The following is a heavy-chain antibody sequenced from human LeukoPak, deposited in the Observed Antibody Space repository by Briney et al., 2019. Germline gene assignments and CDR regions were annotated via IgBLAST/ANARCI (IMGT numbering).Heavy chain of an antibody. V-gene: IGHV3-7*01. Sequence: PGGSLRLSGVASGFPFSSYWMTWVRQAPGKGLEWVANIKQDGSKKSYVDSVKGRFTISRDNAKNTLYLQMNSLRAEDTAVYFCARGLLSHWGQGTLVAVSS. CDR2: IKQDGSKK. D-gene: IGHD1-26*01. CDR1: GFPFSSYW. J-gene: IGHJ4*02. CDR3: ARGLLSH.